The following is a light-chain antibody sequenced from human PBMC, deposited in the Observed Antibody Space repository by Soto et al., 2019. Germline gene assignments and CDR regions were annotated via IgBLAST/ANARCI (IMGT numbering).Light chain of an antibody. J-gene: IGKJ1*01. Sequence: DVVMTQSPPSLPVTLGQPASISCRSSQSVVYSDGNAYLNWFQQRPGQSPRRLIYTVSKCDSGVPDRFSGGGSGTDFTLKISRVEAEDVGIYYCMQGTYWPTTFGQGTKVEI. CDR1: QSVVYSDGNAY. CDR2: TVS. CDR3: MQGTYWPTT. V-gene: IGKV2D-30*01.